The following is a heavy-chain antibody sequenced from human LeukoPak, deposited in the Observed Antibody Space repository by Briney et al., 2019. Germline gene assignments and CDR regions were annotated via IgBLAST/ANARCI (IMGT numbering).Heavy chain of an antibody. J-gene: IGHJ4*02. CDR3: ARDDYDSSGAHFDY. CDR2: ISAYNGNT. CDR1: GYTFSSYG. Sequence: ASVKVSCTASGYTFSSYGISWVRQAPGQGLEWLGWISAYNGNTNYAQKLRGRVTMTTDTSTSTAYMELRGLRSDDTAVYYCARDDYDSSGAHFDYWGQGTLVTVSS. V-gene: IGHV1-18*01. D-gene: IGHD3-22*01.